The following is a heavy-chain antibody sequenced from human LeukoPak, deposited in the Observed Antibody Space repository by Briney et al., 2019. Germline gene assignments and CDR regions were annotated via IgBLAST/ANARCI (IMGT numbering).Heavy chain of an antibody. D-gene: IGHD3-10*01. CDR3: ARGRNTMVRGALGAETRYYYSYYRDV. CDR1: GASISSSSYY. Sequence: SETRSPTCTVAGASISSSSYYWGWIRQPPGKGLDWITEINHTGSTNYNPCLKCRLTRSVDTSKNKFSLKLSSVTAADTAVYYCARGRNTMVRGALGAETRYYYSYYRDVWGKGTTVTVSS. CDR2: INHTGST. V-gene: IGHV4-39*07. J-gene: IGHJ6*03.